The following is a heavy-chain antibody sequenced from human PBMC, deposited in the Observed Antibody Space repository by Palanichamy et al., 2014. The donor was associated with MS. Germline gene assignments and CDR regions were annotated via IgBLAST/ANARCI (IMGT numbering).Heavy chain of an antibody. V-gene: IGHV3-64D*06. J-gene: IGHJ3*02. CDR3: VKDRITGTYDAFDI. CDR1: GFTFSNYV. CDR2: ISSNGGST. D-gene: IGHD1-20*01. Sequence: EVQLVESGGGLVQPGGSLRLSCSASGFTFSNYVMHWVRQAPGKGLEYVSTISSNGGSTYYADSVKGRFTISRDNSKNTLYLQLSSLRAEDTAVYYCVKDRITGTYDAFDIWGQGTMVTVST.